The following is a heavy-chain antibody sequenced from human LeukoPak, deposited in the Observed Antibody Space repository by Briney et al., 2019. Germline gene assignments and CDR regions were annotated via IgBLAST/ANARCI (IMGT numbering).Heavy chain of an antibody. D-gene: IGHD6-19*01. V-gene: IGHV4-59*01. CDR2: IYYSGST. CDR1: GGSISSYY. J-gene: IGHJ4*02. Sequence: SETLSLTCTVSGGSISSYYWSWIRQPPGKGLEWIGYIYYSGSTNYNPSLKSRVTISVDTSKNQFSLKLSSVTAADTAVYYCARGSAGIAVAGRGLFDYWGQGTLVTVSS. CDR3: ARGSAGIAVAGRGLFDY.